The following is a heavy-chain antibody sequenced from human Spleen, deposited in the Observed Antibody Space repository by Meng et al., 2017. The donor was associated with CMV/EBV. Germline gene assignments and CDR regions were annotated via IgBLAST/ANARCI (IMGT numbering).Heavy chain of an antibody. CDR3: ARSLTTLIYYYYGMDV. J-gene: IGHJ6*02. D-gene: IGHD4-11*01. CDR1: GFTFSSYA. Sequence: GESLKISCAASGFTFSSYAMHWVRQAPGKGLEWVAVISYDGSNKYYADSVKGRFTISRDNSKNTLYLQMNSLRAEDTAVYYCARSLTTLIYYYYGMDVWGQGTTVTVSS. V-gene: IGHV3-30-3*01. CDR2: ISYDGSNK.